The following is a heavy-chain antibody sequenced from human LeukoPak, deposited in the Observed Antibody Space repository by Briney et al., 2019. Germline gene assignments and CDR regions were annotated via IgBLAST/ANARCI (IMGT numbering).Heavy chain of an antibody. V-gene: IGHV3-30-3*01. J-gene: IGHJ4*02. CDR1: GFTFSSYA. CDR3: AKDYSSSSYGTWYFDY. CDR2: ISYDGSNK. D-gene: IGHD6-13*01. Sequence: GRSLRLSCAASGFTFSSYAMHWVRQAPGKGLEWVAVISYDGSNKYYADSVKGRFTISRDNSKNTLYLQMNSLRAEDTALYYCAKDYSSSSYGTWYFDYWGQGTLVTVSS.